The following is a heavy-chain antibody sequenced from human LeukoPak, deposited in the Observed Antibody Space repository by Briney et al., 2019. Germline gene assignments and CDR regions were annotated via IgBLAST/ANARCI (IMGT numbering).Heavy chain of an antibody. CDR3: AKDPDYYGSGSPGPADGY. J-gene: IGHJ4*02. V-gene: IGHV3-23*01. D-gene: IGHD3-10*01. CDR2: FSGSGGST. Sequence: GGSLRLSCAASGFIFSSYAMSWVREAPGKGLEWVSAFSGSGGSTYYAVSVKGRFTIPRDNSKNPLYLQMNSLRAEDTAVYYCAKDPDYYGSGSPGPADGYWGQGTLVTVSS. CDR1: GFIFSSYA.